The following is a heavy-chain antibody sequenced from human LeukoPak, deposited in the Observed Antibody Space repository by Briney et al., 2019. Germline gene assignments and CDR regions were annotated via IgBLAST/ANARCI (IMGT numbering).Heavy chain of an antibody. CDR2: INARGDT. J-gene: IGHJ5*02. CDR1: GWSFNDYY. Sequence: SQTLSLTCAVYGWSFNDYYWSWIRQPPGKGLEWIGEINARGDTNYNPSLKSRVTISVDTSKKQFSLRLTSMIAADTALYYCARGQVPAARGYNWFDPWGQGTLVTVSS. CDR3: ARGQVPAARGYNWFDP. D-gene: IGHD2-2*01. V-gene: IGHV4-34*01.